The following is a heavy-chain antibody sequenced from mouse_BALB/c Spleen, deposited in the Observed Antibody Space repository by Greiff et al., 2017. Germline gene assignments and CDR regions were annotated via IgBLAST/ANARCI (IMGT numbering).Heavy chain of an antibody. CDR2: ISSGGSYT. CDR3: SIHRFSYYCPSWFAY. V-gene: IGHV5-6*01. Sequence: EVQLVESGGDLVKPGGSLKLSCAASGFTFSSYGMSWVRQTPDKRLEWVATISSGGSYTYYPDSVKGRFTISRDNAKNTLYLQMSSLKSEDTAMYYCSIHRFSYYCPSWFAYWGQGTLVTVSA. J-gene: IGHJ3*01. D-gene: IGHD1-1*01. CDR1: GFTFSSYG.